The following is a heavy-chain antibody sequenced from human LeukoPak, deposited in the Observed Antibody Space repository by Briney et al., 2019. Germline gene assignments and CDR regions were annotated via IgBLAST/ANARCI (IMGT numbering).Heavy chain of an antibody. CDR2: IYYSGST. J-gene: IGHJ4*02. CDR3: AKSGGYGLIDY. D-gene: IGHD1-26*01. V-gene: IGHV4-59*01. CDR1: GGSISSYY. Sequence: SETLSLTCTVSGGSISSYYWSWIRQPPGKGLEWIGYIYYSGSTNYNPSLKSRVTISVDTSKNQFSLKLSSVTAADTAIYYCAKSGGYGLIDYWGQGTLVTVSS.